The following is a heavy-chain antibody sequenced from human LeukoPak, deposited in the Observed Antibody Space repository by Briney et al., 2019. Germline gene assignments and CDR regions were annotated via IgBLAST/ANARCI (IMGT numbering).Heavy chain of an antibody. D-gene: IGHD5-12*01. J-gene: IGHJ4*02. CDR1: GFTFGSYS. CDR2: ISSSGSTM. CDR3: ARDPGSGYEEHFDY. Sequence: GGSLRLSCAASGFTFGSYSMNWIRQAPGKGLEWVSYISSSGSTMYYTDSVKGRFTISRDNAKDSLYLQMNSLRAEDTAVYYCARDPGSGYEEHFDYWGQGTLVTVSS. V-gene: IGHV3-48*04.